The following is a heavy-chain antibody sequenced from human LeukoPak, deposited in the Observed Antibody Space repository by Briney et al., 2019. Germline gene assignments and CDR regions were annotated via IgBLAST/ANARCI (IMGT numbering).Heavy chain of an antibody. J-gene: IGHJ4*02. V-gene: IGHV4-59*01. D-gene: IGHD4-17*01. CDR1: GGSISSYY. CDR3: ARVPDYGDYYFDY. Sequence: SQTLSLTCTVSGGSISSYYWSWIRQPPGKGLEWIGYIYYSGSTNYNPSLKSRVTISVDTSKNQFSLKLSSVTAADTAVYYCARVPDYGDYYFDYWGQGTLVTVSS. CDR2: IYYSGST.